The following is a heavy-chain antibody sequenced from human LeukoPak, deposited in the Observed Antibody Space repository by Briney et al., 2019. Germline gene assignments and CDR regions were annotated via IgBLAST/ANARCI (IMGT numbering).Heavy chain of an antibody. D-gene: IGHD6-19*01. V-gene: IGHV3-23*01. CDR3: AKRTGSGWYDAFDF. Sequence: GGSLRLPCAASGFTFSSYAISWVRQAPGKGLEWVSSISGSGDSTHYADSVKGRFTISRDNSKNTLYLQMNSLRADDTAVYYCAKRTGSGWYDAFDFWGQGTMVTISS. CDR1: GFTFSSYA. CDR2: ISGSGDST. J-gene: IGHJ3*01.